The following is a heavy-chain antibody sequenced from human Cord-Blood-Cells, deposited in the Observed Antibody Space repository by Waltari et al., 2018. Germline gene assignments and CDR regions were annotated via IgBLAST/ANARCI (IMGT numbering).Heavy chain of an antibody. V-gene: IGHV1-69*01. Sequence: QVQLVQSGAEVKKPGSSVKVSCKASGGTFSSYAISWVRQAPGQGLEWMGGILPICGTANYAQKFQGRVTITEDESTSTAYMELSSLRSEDTAVYYCARGGSGSYYNYYYGMDVWGQGTTVTVSS. CDR3: ARGGSGSYYNYYYGMDV. CDR1: GGTFSSYA. D-gene: IGHD3-10*01. CDR2: ILPICGTA. J-gene: IGHJ6*02.